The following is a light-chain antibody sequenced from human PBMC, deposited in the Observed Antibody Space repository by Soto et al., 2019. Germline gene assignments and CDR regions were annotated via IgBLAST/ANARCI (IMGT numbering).Light chain of an antibody. V-gene: IGLV2-14*01. Sequence: QSALTQPASVSGSPGQSITISCAGSNSDIGSYKYVSWFQQHPGNAPKLIISEVRDRPSGVSTRFSGSKSGNTASLTISGLQAEDEANYYCSSYISTSTLVVFGGGTKLTVL. CDR3: SSYISTSTLVV. CDR2: EVR. CDR1: NSDIGSYKY. J-gene: IGLJ2*01.